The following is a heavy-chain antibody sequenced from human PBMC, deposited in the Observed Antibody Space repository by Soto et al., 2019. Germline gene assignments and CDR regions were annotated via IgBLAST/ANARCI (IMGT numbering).Heavy chain of an antibody. CDR2: IIPILGIA. J-gene: IGHJ1*01. CDR1: GGTFSSYT. CDR3: ARDDGYCSSTSCYGQWYFQH. Sequence: QVQLVQSGAEVKKPGSSVKVSCKASGGTFSSYTISWVRQAPGQGLEWMGRIIPILGIANYAQKFQGRVTITADKSTSTAYMELSRLRSEDTAVYYCARDDGYCSSTSCYGQWYFQHWGQGTLVTVSS. V-gene: IGHV1-69*08. D-gene: IGHD2-2*01.